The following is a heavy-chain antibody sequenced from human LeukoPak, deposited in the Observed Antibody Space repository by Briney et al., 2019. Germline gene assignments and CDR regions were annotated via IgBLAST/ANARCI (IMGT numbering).Heavy chain of an antibody. CDR1: GGTFSSYA. J-gene: IGHJ4*02. CDR2: IIPIFGTA. Sequence: PEASVKVSCKASGGTFSSYAISWVRQAPGQGLEWMGGIIPIFGTANYAQKFQGRVTITADESTSTAYMELSSLRSEDTAVYYCARAYYDILTGYYMDHWGQGTLVTVSS. D-gene: IGHD3-9*01. CDR3: ARAYYDILTGYYMDH. V-gene: IGHV1-69*13.